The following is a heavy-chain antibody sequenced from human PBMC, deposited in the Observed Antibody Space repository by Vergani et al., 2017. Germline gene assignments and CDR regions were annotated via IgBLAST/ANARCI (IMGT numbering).Heavy chain of an antibody. CDR2: IYYSGST. CDR1: GASIRRSNYY. Sequence: QLQLQESGPGLVKPSATLSLTFSVSGASIRRSNYYWGWIRQPPGKGLEGIASIYYSGSTYYNPSLKSRVTLAEDTSKNQFSLNLTSVTAADTAVYFCARGSCLGGSCYKPLFDYWGQGILVTVSS. V-gene: IGHV4-39*07. J-gene: IGHJ4*02. CDR3: ARGSCLGGSCYKPLFDY. D-gene: IGHD2-15*01.